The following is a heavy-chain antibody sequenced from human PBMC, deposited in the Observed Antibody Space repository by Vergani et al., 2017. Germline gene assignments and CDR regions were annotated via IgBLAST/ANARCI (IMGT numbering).Heavy chain of an antibody. Sequence: EVQLVESGGGLVKPGGSLRLSCAASGFTFSSYSMNWVRQAPGKGLEWVSSISSSSSYIYYADSVKGRFTTSRDNAKNSLYLQMNSLRAEDTAVYYFARDGDYREGDAFDIWGQGTMVTVSS. CDR2: ISSSSSYI. J-gene: IGHJ3*02. CDR1: GFTFSSYS. D-gene: IGHD4-11*01. V-gene: IGHV3-21*01. CDR3: ARDGDYREGDAFDI.